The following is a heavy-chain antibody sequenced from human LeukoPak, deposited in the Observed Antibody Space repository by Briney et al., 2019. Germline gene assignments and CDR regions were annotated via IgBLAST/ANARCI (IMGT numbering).Heavy chain of an antibody. CDR3: ARDQYSSGWAYYYYYYGMDV. J-gene: IGHJ6*02. CDR1: GFTFSSYA. CDR2: ISYDGSNK. V-gene: IGHV3-30-3*01. Sequence: PGGSLRLSCAASGFTFSSYAMHWVRQAPGKGVEWVAVISYDGSNKYYADSVKGRFTISRDNSKNTLYLQMNSLRAEDTAVYYCARDQYSSGWAYYYYYYGMDVWGQGTTVTVSS. D-gene: IGHD6-19*01.